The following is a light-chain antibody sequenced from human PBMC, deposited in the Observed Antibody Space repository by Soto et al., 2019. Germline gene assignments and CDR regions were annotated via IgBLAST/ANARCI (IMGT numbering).Light chain of an antibody. CDR3: MQGISWPYT. J-gene: IGKJ2*01. CDR2: EVF. V-gene: IGKV2-30*01. CDR1: QSLLYRDGNTY. Sequence: DVVMTQSPLFLPVTLGQPASISCRSSQSLLYRDGNTYLNWFQQRPGQSPRRLIYEVFNRDSGVPDRFSGCGSGTDFTLKISRVEAEDVGVYYCMQGISWPYTFGQGTQLEIK.